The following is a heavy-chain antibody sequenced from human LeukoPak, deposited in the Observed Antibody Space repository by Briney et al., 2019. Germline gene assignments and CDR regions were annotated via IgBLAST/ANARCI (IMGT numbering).Heavy chain of an antibody. CDR1: GFTFSTYA. J-gene: IGHJ6*04. CDR2: IRPDGNNK. CDR3: AELGITMIGGV. D-gene: IGHD3-10*02. V-gene: IGHV3-30*02. Sequence: GGSLRLSCAASGFTFSTYAIHWVRQALGKGLEWVAFIRPDGNNKNYADSVKGRFTISRDNAKNSLYLQMNSLRAEDTAVYYCAELGITMIGGVWGKGTTVTISS.